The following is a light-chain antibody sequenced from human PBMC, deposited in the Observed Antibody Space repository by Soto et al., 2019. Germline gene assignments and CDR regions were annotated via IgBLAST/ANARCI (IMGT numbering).Light chain of an antibody. CDR1: QSVSSSY. Sequence: EIVLTQSPGTLSLSPGERATLSCRASQSVSSSYLAWYQQKPGQAPRLLIYGASSRATGIPDRFSGSGAGTDFTLTISRLEPEVVAVYYCQQYGSLLTFGPGTKVDSK. CDR2: GAS. J-gene: IGKJ3*01. CDR3: QQYGSLLT. V-gene: IGKV3-20*01.